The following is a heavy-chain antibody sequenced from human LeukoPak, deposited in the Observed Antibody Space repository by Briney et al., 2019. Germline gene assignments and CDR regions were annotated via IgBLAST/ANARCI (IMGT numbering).Heavy chain of an antibody. CDR3: AKVQITADVYYFDY. Sequence: GGSLRLSCAASGFTFSNYAINWVRQAPGKGLEWVSSVSAGGVSTYYADSVKGRFTTSRDNSKNTLYLQMNSLRAEDTAVYYCAKVQITADVYYFDYWGRGTLVTVSS. CDR1: GFTFSNYA. D-gene: IGHD7-27*01. CDR2: VSAGGVST. V-gene: IGHV3-23*01. J-gene: IGHJ4*02.